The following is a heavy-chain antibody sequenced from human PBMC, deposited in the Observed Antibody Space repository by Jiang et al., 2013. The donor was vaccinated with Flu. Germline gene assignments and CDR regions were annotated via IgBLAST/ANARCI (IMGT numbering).Heavy chain of an antibody. D-gene: IGHD5-24*01. CDR3: AGGGWLQFGVDY. J-gene: IGHJ4*02. CDR2: IFYSGST. CDR1: GGSISSYY. Sequence: LLKPSETLSLTCTVSGGSISSYYWSWIRQPPGKGLEWIGYIFYSGSTNYNPSLKSRVTMSLDTSNNQFSLRLSSVTAADTAVYYCAGGGWLQFGVDYWGQGTLVTVSS. V-gene: IGHV4-59*01.